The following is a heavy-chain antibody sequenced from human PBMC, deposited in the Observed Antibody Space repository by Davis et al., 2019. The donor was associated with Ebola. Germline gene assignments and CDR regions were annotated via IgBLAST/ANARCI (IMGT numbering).Heavy chain of an antibody. CDR2: IKENGREK. J-gene: IGHJ4*02. D-gene: IGHD3-16*01. CDR1: GFTFSDYW. Sequence: GGSLRLSCAASGFTFSDYWMSWVRQAPGKGLEWVAKIKENGREKYHVDSVKGRFTISRDNSKNSLYLQMNNLRADDTAVYYFVREAWGSYGFDYWGQGTLVTVSS. V-gene: IGHV3-7*03. CDR3: VREAWGSYGFDY.